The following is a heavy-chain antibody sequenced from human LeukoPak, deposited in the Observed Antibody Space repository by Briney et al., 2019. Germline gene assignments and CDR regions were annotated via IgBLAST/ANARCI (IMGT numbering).Heavy chain of an antibody. D-gene: IGHD3-3*01. V-gene: IGHV5-51*01. CDR2: IYPGDSDT. CDR1: GYSFTSYW. CDR3: ARNDFWSGYYSYNWFDP. Sequence: GESPKISCKGSGYSFTSYWIGWVRQMPGKGLEWMGIIYPGDSDTRYSPSFQGQVTISADKSISTAYLQWSSLKASDTAMYYCARNDFWSGYYSYNWFDPWGQGTLVTVSS. J-gene: IGHJ5*02.